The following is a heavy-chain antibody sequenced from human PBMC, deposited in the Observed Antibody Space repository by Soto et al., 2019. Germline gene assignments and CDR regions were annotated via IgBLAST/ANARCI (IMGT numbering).Heavy chain of an antibody. Sequence: EVQLVESGGGLVQPGGSLRLTCAASGFTFSSYWMHWVRQAPGKGPVWVSRINSDGSYTTYADSVKGRFTISRDNAKNTLYLQMNSLRAEDTAVYYCARVGFDSGYYFDLSPEAYWGQGTLVTVSS. V-gene: IGHV3-74*01. D-gene: IGHD3-22*01. CDR1: GFTFSSYW. CDR2: INSDGSYT. CDR3: ARVGFDSGYYFDLSPEAY. J-gene: IGHJ4*02.